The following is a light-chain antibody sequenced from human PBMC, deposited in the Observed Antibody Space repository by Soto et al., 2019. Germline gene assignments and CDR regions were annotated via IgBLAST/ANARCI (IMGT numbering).Light chain of an antibody. J-gene: IGLJ3*02. CDR3: SSSTSSNTLV. CDR2: GVS. V-gene: IGLV2-14*01. Sequence: QSALTQPASVSASPGQSITISCTGGKNDIGSSDYVSWYQQHPGKAPKLIIYGVSNRPSGTSDRFSGSKSGNTASLTISGLKADVEADYYCSSSTSSNTLVFGGGTKLTVL. CDR1: KNDIGSSDY.